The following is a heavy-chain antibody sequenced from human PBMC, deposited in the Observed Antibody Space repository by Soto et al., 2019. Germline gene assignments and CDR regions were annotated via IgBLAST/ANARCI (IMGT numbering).Heavy chain of an antibody. V-gene: IGHV4-59*08. CDR2: IYYSGST. CDR3: ARQLLGYTSSWFYP. D-gene: IGHD6-13*01. CDR1: GGSISSYY. Sequence: PSETLSLTCTVSGGSISSYYWSWIRQPPGKGLEWIGYIYYSGSTNYNPSLKSRVTISVDTSKNQFSLKLSSVTAADTDVYYCARQLLGYTSSWFYPWGQGTLVTVSS. J-gene: IGHJ5*02.